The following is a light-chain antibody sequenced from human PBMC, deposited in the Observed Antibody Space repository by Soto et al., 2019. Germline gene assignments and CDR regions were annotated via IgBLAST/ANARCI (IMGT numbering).Light chain of an antibody. V-gene: IGKV1-5*01. CDR3: QQYNNWAWT. CDR2: AVS. Sequence: TQMSQSPSALYASVRDRVTITCRASQSISRWLDWYQQKPGKAPNLLIYAVSNLESGVPSRFSGSGSGADFTLTLSSLQSEDFAVYYCQQYNNWAWTFGQGTKV. J-gene: IGKJ1*01. CDR1: QSISRW.